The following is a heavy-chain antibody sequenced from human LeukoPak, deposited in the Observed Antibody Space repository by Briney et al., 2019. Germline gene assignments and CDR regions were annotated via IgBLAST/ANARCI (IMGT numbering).Heavy chain of an antibody. Sequence: GGSLRLSCAASGFTFSSYAMNWVCQAPGKGLEWVSGISGGSESTYYADSVKGRFTISRDNAKNSLYLQMNSLRAEDTAVYYCARDLVVAHAFDIWGQGTMVTVSS. CDR3: ARDLVVAHAFDI. J-gene: IGHJ3*02. CDR2: ISGGSEST. CDR1: GFTFSSYA. D-gene: IGHD3-22*01. V-gene: IGHV3-23*01.